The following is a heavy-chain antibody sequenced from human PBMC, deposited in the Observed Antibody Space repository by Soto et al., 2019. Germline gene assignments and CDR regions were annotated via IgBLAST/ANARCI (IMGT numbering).Heavy chain of an antibody. D-gene: IGHD4-17*01. V-gene: IGHV3-30-3*01. Sequence: PGGSLRLSCAASGFTFSSYAMHWVRQAPGKGLEWVAVISYDGSNKYYADSVKGRFTISRDNSKNTLYLQMNSLRAEDTAVYYCARDPTVTTGYWGQGTLVTVSS. J-gene: IGHJ4*02. CDR2: ISYDGSNK. CDR3: ARDPTVTTGY. CDR1: GFTFSSYA.